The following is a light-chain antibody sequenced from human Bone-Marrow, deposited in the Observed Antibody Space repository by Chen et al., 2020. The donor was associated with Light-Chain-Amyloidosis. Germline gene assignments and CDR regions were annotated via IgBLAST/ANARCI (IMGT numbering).Light chain of an antibody. CDR1: RSSIGTNT. J-gene: IGLJ2*01. CDR3: AAWDDGMNGVL. CDR2: FNR. V-gene: IGLV1-44*01. Sequence: QSVLPQSPSASGTPGQRVTISCSGSRSSIGTNTVNWYQQFPGTAPKLLIYFNRQRPPGVPDRFSGSKSGTSASLAISGLQSDDEADYFCAAWDDGMNGVLFGGGTKLTVL.